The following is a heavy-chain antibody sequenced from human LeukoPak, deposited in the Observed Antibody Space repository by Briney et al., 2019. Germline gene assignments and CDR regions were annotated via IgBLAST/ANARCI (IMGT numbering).Heavy chain of an antibody. J-gene: IGHJ4*02. V-gene: IGHV1-2*02. Sequence: GASVKVSCKASGYTFTDYNIHWVRQAPGQGLEWMGWIIPNSGGTNYAQKFQGRVTITRDTSITTAYMELSRLRSDDTAMYYCTVWFGELTHWGQGTLVTVSS. D-gene: IGHD3-10*01. CDR2: IIPNSGGT. CDR3: TVWFGELTH. CDR1: GYTFTDYN.